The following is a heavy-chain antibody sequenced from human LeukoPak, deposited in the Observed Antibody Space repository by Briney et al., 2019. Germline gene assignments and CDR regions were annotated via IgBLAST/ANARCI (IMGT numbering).Heavy chain of an antibody. J-gene: IGHJ5*02. D-gene: IGHD3-9*01. V-gene: IGHV4-4*07. Sequence: SETLSLTCTVSGGSISRYYWSWIRQPAGKGLEWIGRIYTSGSTNYNPSLTSRVTMSVDTSKNQFSLKLSSVTAADTAVYYCARVLRYFDWLRNNWFDPWGQGTLVTVSS. CDR2: IYTSGST. CDR1: GGSISRYY. CDR3: ARVLRYFDWLRNNWFDP.